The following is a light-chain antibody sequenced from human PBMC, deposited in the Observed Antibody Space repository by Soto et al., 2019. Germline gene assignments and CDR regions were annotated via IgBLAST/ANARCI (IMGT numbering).Light chain of an antibody. V-gene: IGKV1-9*01. Sequence: DIQLTQSPSFLSASVGDRVTITCRASQGIGSYLAWYQQGPGKAPKLLIYAASTLQSGVPSRFSGSGSGTEFTLTISSLQPEDFATYHCQQFNNFPPTFGQGTRLEIK. J-gene: IGKJ2*01. CDR2: AAS. CDR1: QGIGSY. CDR3: QQFNNFPPT.